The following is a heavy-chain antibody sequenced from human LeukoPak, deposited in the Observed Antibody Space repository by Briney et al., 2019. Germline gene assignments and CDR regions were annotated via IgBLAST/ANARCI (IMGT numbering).Heavy chain of an antibody. CDR3: AKTLSIGDAFDI. Sequence: GGSLRLSCAASGFTFSSYEMNWVRQAPGKGLEWVSYISSSGSTIYYADSVKGRFTISRDNSKNTLYLQMNSLRAEDTAVYYCAKTLSIGDAFDIWGQGTMVTVSS. V-gene: IGHV3-48*03. J-gene: IGHJ3*02. CDR2: ISSSGSTI. D-gene: IGHD6-6*01. CDR1: GFTFSSYE.